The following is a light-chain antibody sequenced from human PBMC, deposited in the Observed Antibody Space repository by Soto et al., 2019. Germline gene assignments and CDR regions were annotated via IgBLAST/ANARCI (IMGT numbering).Light chain of an antibody. V-gene: IGKV3-11*01. CDR2: EAS. CDR3: QQRSNGPRT. Sequence: ERVITHFPSTLSLSLLEIATVCCRASQSISRYLAWYQQKPGQAPRLLIYEASTRATSIPARVSGRGSATDFTLTISSRQPEDCAAYYCQQRSNGPRTLGQGTKVDIK. CDR1: QSISRY. J-gene: IGKJ1*01.